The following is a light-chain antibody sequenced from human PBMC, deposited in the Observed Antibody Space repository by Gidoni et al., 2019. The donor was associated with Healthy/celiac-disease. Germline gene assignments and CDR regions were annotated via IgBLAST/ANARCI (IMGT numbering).Light chain of an antibody. CDR3: QQRSNWLT. Sequence: IVLTQSPATLSLSPGERATLSGRASQSVSSYFAWYQQKPGQAPRRLIYDASNRATGSPARFSGSGSGTDFTLPISSLEPEDFAVYYGQQRSNWLTFGGGTKVEIK. CDR1: QSVSSY. CDR2: DAS. V-gene: IGKV3-11*01. J-gene: IGKJ4*01.